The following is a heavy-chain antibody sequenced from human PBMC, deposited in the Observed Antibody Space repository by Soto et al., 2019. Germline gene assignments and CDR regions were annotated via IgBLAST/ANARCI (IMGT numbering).Heavy chain of an antibody. CDR2: VSSNGGTT. CDR1: VFTVSSYA. V-gene: IGHV3-64*04. Sequence: GGSLRLSCSASVFTVSSYAMHWVRQAPGKGLEYVSAVSSNGGTTYYADSVKGRFTISRDNSKNTLYLQMNSLRAEDTAVYYCAKRVGEIFGVGNYYYYGMDVWGQGTTVTVSS. D-gene: IGHD3-3*01. J-gene: IGHJ6*02. CDR3: AKRVGEIFGVGNYYYYGMDV.